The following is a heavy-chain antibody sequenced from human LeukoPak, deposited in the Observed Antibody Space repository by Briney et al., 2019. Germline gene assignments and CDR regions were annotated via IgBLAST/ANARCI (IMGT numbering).Heavy chain of an antibody. CDR3: AKGGIYYYYYMDV. CDR1: GFTFRSHG. V-gene: IGHV3-30*02. Sequence: GGSLRLSCAVSGFTFRSHGMHWVRQAPGKGLEWVAVIWYGGSNKYYADSVKGRFTISRDNSKNTLYLQMNSLRAEDTAVYYCAKGGIYYYYYMDVWGKGTTVTVSS. CDR2: IWYGGSNK. J-gene: IGHJ6*03. D-gene: IGHD5-12*01.